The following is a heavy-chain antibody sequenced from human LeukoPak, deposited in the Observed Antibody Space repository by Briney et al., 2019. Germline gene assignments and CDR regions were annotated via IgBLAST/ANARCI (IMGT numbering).Heavy chain of an antibody. CDR3: AKDMTLDKWNYHWFDP. CDR1: GFTFDDYA. J-gene: IGHJ5*02. Sequence: GGSLSLSCAASGFTFDDYAMHCVRHAPGEGLECVSLISGDGGSTYYAPSVKGRFTISRNNSKNSLYLQMNSLRTADAALYYCAKDMTLDKWNYHWFDPWGQGTLVTVSS. V-gene: IGHV3-43*02. CDR2: ISGDGGST. D-gene: IGHD1-7*01.